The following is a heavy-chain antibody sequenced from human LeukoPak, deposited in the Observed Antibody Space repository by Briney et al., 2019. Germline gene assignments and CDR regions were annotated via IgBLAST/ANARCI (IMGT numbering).Heavy chain of an antibody. D-gene: IGHD1-26*01. J-gene: IGHJ4*02. CDR1: GFTFTSYS. CDR3: AKGGKWDVTPFDY. V-gene: IGHV3-23*01. CDR2: ISGGGGST. Sequence: GGSLRLSCAASGFTFTSYSTNWVRQAPGKGLEWVSTISGGGGSTYYADSVKGRFTISRDNSKNTLYLQVNSLRAEDTAVYYCAKGGKWDVTPFDYWGQGTLVTVSS.